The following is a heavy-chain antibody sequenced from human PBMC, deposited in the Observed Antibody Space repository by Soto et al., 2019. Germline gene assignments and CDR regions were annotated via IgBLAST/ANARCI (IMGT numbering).Heavy chain of an antibody. CDR1: GGSISSSSYY. Sequence: QLQLQESGPGLVKPSETLSLTCTVSGGSISSSSYYWGWIRQPPGKGLEWIGSIYYSGSTYYNPSLKSRVTISVDTSKNQFSLKLSSVTAADTAVYYCASYYGSGSYSLNWFHPWGQGTLVTVSS. D-gene: IGHD3-10*01. V-gene: IGHV4-39*01. J-gene: IGHJ5*02. CDR3: ASYYGSGSYSLNWFHP. CDR2: IYYSGST.